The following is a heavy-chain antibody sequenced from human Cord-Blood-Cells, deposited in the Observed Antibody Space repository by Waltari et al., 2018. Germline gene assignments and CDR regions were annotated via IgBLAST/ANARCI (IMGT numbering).Heavy chain of an antibody. D-gene: IGHD6-6*01. CDR3: ARGIAARLRFGAFDI. CDR1: GGSISRGGSY. CDR2: IDYSGST. J-gene: IGHJ3*02. Sequence: QVHLQASGPGLVKPSQTLSPTCTVSGGSISRGGSYWRWIRPPPGKGLEWIGYIDYSGSTYYNPSLKSRVTISVDTSKNQFSLKLSSGTAADTAVYYCARGIAARLRFGAFDIWGQGTMVTVSS. V-gene: IGHV4-31*03.